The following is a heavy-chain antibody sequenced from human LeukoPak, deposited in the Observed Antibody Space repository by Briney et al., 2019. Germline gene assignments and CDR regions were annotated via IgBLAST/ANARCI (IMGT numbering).Heavy chain of an antibody. Sequence: PGGSLRLSCAASGFTFSSYFMHWVRQAPGKGQVWVSRVSNDGTYTEYADSVKGRFTISRDNAKDTLYLQVNSLRAEDTAVYYCAITVDCRATTDCYSYFHHWGQGTLVTVSS. CDR2: VSNDGTYT. D-gene: IGHD2-21*02. V-gene: IGHV3-74*03. CDR3: AITVDCRATTDCYSYFHH. CDR1: GFTFSSYF. J-gene: IGHJ1*01.